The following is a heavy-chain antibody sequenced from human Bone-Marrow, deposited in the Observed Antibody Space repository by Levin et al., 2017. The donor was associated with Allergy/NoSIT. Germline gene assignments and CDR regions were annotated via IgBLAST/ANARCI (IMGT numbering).Heavy chain of an antibody. D-gene: IGHD6-19*01. V-gene: IGHV5-51*01. J-gene: IGHJ5*02. CDR2: IYPGDSDT. CDR1: GYDITSYW. Sequence: PGESLKISCQGSGYDITSYWIAWVRQMPGKGLEWVGIIYPGDSDTRYSPSYEGQVTISADKSINTAYLQWSSLKASDTAMYYCATSRSGNSNWFDPWGQGTLVTVSS. CDR3: ATSRSGNSNWFDP.